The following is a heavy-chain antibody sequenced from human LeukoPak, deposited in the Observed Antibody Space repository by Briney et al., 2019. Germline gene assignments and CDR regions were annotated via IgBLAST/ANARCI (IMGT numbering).Heavy chain of an antibody. D-gene: IGHD4-11*01. Sequence: GGALRLSCAASGFIFSKYAMAWARLTPGKGREWVSAISGSGGTTYYTDSVKGRFTISRDSSTNTLYLQLSSLRAENTAIYYCARGGPVFAYILYYWGPGTLVTVSS. CDR2: ISGSGGTT. CDR1: GFIFSKYA. CDR3: ARGGPVFAYILYY. J-gene: IGHJ4*02. V-gene: IGHV3-23*01.